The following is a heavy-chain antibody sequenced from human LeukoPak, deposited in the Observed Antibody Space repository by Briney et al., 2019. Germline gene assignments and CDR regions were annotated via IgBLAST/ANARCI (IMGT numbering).Heavy chain of an antibody. CDR2: ISGSGSST. V-gene: IGHV3-23*01. D-gene: IGHD3-16*02. J-gene: IGHJ3*02. CDR3: AKWGNYDYVWGSYRYTGISDAFDI. Sequence: GGSLRLSCAASGFTFSNYVMTWVRQAPGKGLEWVSAISGSGSSTYYADSVKGRFTIARDNSKNTLYLQMNSLRAEDTAVYYCAKWGNYDYVWGSYRYTGISDAFDIWGQGTRVAVSS. CDR1: GFTFSNYV.